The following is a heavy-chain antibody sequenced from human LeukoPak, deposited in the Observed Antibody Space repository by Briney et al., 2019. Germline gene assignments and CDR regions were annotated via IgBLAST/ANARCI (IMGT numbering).Heavy chain of an antibody. V-gene: IGHV1-69*05. CDR2: IIPIFGTA. Sequence: ASVKVSCKASGGTFSSYAISWVRQAPGQGLEWMGGIIPIFGTANYAQKLQGRVTITTDESTSTAYMELSSLRSEDTAVYYCARSEIYCSSTSCYAYYYYMDVWGKGTTVTVSS. CDR1: GGTFSSYA. J-gene: IGHJ6*03. CDR3: ARSEIYCSSTSCYAYYYYMDV. D-gene: IGHD2-2*01.